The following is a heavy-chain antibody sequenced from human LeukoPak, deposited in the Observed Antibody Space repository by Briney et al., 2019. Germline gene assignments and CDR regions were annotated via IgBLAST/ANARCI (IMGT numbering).Heavy chain of an antibody. CDR3: ARDPVYYDSSGYNDAFDI. CDR1: GYTFTGYY. V-gene: IGHV1-2*06. D-gene: IGHD3-22*01. CDR2: INPNSGGT. J-gene: IGHJ3*02. Sequence: ASVKVSCKASGYTFTGYYMHWVRQTPGQGLEWMGRINPNSGGTNYAQKFQGRVTMTRDTSISTAHMELSRLRSDDTAVYYCARDPVYYDSSGYNDAFDIWGQGTMVTVSS.